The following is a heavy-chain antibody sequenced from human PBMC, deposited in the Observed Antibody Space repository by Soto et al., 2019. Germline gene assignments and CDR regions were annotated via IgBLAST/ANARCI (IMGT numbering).Heavy chain of an antibody. CDR3: AREVGFWSGYYTYYFDY. CDR2: ISYDGSNK. J-gene: IGHJ4*02. Sequence: ESVGGVVQPGRSLRLSCAASGFTFSSYAMHWVRQAPGKGLEWVAVISYDGSNKYYADSVKGRFTISRDNSKNTLYLQMNSLRAEDTAVYYCAREVGFWSGYYTYYFDYWGQGTLVTVSS. CDR1: GFTFSSYA. V-gene: IGHV3-30-3*01. D-gene: IGHD3-3*01.